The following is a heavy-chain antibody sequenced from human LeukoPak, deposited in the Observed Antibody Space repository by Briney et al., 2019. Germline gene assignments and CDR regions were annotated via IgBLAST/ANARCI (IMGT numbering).Heavy chain of an antibody. CDR2: IRSKAYGGTT. D-gene: IGHD2-15*01. CDR3: TRGGDIVVVVAATLDY. Sequence: PGGSLRLSCTASGFTFGDYAMGWLRQAPGKGLEWVGFIRSKAYGGTTEYAASVKGRFTISRDDSKSIAYLQMNSLKTEDTAVYYCTRGGDIVVVVAATLDYWGQGTLVTVSS. CDR1: GFTFGDYA. V-gene: IGHV3-49*03. J-gene: IGHJ4*02.